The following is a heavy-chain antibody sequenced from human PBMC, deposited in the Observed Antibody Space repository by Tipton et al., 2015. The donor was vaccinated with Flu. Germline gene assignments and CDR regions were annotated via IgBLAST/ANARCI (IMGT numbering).Heavy chain of an antibody. Sequence: SLRLSCAASGFTLGLYWMTWVRQAPGKGLEWVANIKKDGSEKYYADSVKGRFTISRDNAKNSLFLQMNSLRAEDTAVYYCVRQIGGGDCYWGQGTLVTVSS. CDR1: GFTLGLYW. CDR2: IKKDGSEK. V-gene: IGHV3-7*03. J-gene: IGHJ4*02. D-gene: IGHD2-21*01. CDR3: VRQIGGGDCY.